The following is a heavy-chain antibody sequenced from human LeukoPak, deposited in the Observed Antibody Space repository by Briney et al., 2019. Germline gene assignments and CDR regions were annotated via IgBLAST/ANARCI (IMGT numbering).Heavy chain of an antibody. CDR3: ARDLSYYYGSGSYYNP. J-gene: IGHJ5*02. CDR1: GGSIGSGGCS. Sequence: SQTLSLTCAVSGGSIGSGGCSWSWIRQPPGKGLEWIGYIYHVGSTSYNPSLKSRVTISIDRSKNQFSLKLTSVTAADTAVYYCARDLSYYYGSGSYYNPWGPGTLVTVSS. CDR2: IYHVGST. D-gene: IGHD3-10*01. V-gene: IGHV4-30-2*01.